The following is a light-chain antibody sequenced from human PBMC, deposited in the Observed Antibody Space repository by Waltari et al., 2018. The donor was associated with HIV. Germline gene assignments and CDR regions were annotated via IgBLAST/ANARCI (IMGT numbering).Light chain of an antibody. V-gene: IGKV3-20*01. CDR3: QQYGSSPYT. Sequence: VLTQSPGTLSLSPGERATLSCRASQSVSSSYLAWYQQKPGQAPRLLIYGASSRATGIPDRFSGSGSGTDFTLTISRLEPEDFAVYYCQQYGSSPYTFGQGTKLEIK. CDR1: QSVSSSY. J-gene: IGKJ2*01. CDR2: GAS.